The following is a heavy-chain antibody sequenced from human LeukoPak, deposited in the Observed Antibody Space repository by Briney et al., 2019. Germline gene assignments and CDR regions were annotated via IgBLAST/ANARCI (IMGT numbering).Heavy chain of an antibody. CDR3: ALSAD. Sequence: GGSLRLSCEASGFTFSTYSMNWVRQAPGKGLEWISHISTTTTSIYYADSVKGRFTISRDNAKNSLFLQMNSLRAEDTAVYYCALSADWGQGTLVTVSS. CDR1: GFTFSTYS. CDR2: ISTTTTSI. V-gene: IGHV3-48*01. D-gene: IGHD6-25*01. J-gene: IGHJ4*02.